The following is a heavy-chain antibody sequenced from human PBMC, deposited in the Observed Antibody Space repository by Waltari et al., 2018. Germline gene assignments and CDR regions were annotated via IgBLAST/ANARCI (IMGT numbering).Heavy chain of an antibody. Sequence: EVQLVEWGGELDRPGVCLRRNCETTGLTLINFELNWVRQAPGRGLEWIAYIDKSGSRTFYSDSVRGRFTISRDDAKNSLYLQMNNLRVDDSALYYCARGIVGATGWGQGTLVTVSS. CDR3: ARGIVGATG. D-gene: IGHD1-26*01. V-gene: IGHV3-48*03. CDR1: GLTLINFE. CDR2: IDKSGSRT. J-gene: IGHJ4*02.